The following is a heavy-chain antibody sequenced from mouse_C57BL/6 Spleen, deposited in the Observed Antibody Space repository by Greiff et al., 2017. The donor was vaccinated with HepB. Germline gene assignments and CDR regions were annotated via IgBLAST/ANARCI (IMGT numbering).Heavy chain of an antibody. Sequence: EVKLQESEGGLVQPGRSMKLSCTASGFTFSDYYMAWVRQVPEKGLEWVANINYDGSSTYYLDSLKSRFIISRDNAKNILYLQMSSLKSEDTATYYCARGPYYSNYDYAMDYWGQGTSVTVSS. CDR1: GFTFSDYY. D-gene: IGHD2-5*01. CDR3: ARGPYYSNYDYAMDY. V-gene: IGHV5-16*01. J-gene: IGHJ4*01. CDR2: INYDGSST.